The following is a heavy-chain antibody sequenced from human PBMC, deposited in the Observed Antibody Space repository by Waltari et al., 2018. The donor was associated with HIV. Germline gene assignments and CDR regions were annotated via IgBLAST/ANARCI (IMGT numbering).Heavy chain of an antibody. D-gene: IGHD3-22*01. Sequence: QVQLVQSGGEVKKPGASVKVSCKASGYPFRNYGISWLRQAPGQGLEWVGWISPYNDNTYYAQRFQDRVTMTTDTSATTVDMELRSLRSDDTAVYYCARDFTSRVDSWEYSDSSYFDYWGQGTLVTVSS. J-gene: IGHJ4*02. V-gene: IGHV1-18*01. CDR1: GYPFRNYG. CDR3: ARDFTSRVDSWEYSDSSYFDY. CDR2: ISPYNDNT.